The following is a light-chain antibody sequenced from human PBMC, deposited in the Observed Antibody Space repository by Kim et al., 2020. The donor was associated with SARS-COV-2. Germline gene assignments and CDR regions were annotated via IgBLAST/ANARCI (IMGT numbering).Light chain of an antibody. J-gene: IGKJ5*01. CDR3: QQYTGLPT. CDR2: DAS. CDR1: HDIRNS. V-gene: IGKV1-33*01. Sequence: SASLGDRVTITCHASHDIRNSLNWYQLKPGKAPKLLIYDASNLEAGVPSRFTGRGSETDFTFTINSLQPEDIATYYCQQYTGLPTFGQGTRLEIK.